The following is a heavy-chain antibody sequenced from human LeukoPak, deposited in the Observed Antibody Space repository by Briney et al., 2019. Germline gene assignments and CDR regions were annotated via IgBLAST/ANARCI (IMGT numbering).Heavy chain of an antibody. CDR3: AKVGFYSSSWYRSYFDY. V-gene: IGHV3-30*18. CDR1: GFTLSSYG. D-gene: IGHD6-13*01. J-gene: IGHJ4*02. Sequence: PGRSLRLSCAASGFTLSSYGMHWVRQAPGKGLEWVAVISYDGSNKYYADSVKGRFTISRDNSKNTLYLQMNSLRAEDTAVYYCAKVGFYSSSWYRSYFDYWGQGTLVTVSS. CDR2: ISYDGSNK.